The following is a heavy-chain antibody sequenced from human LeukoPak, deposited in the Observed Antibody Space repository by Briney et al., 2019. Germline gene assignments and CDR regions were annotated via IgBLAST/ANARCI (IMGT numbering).Heavy chain of an antibody. J-gene: IGHJ4*02. CDR1: GFTFSSYW. CDR3: ASMKSSGYILSY. D-gene: IGHD3-22*01. Sequence: GALRLSCEASGFTFSSYWMRWVRQAPGKGLVWVSRIHSDETSTNYADSVKGRFTISRDNAKNTLYLQMNSLRAEDTAIYYCASMKSSGYILSYWGQGTLVTVSS. CDR2: IHSDETST. V-gene: IGHV3-74*01.